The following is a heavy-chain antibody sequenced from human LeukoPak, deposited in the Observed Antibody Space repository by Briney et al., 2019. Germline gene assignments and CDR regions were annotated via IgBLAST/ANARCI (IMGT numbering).Heavy chain of an antibody. V-gene: IGHV4-34*01. Sequence: SETLSLTCAVYGGSFSGYYWSWIRQPPGKGLEWIGEINHSGSTNYNPSLKSRVTISVDTSKNQFSLKLSSVTAADTAVYYCARRTYDLWSGDYTGAFDIWGQGTLVTVSS. CDR2: INHSGST. CDR1: GGSFSGYY. CDR3: ARRTYDLWSGDYTGAFDI. J-gene: IGHJ3*02. D-gene: IGHD3-3*01.